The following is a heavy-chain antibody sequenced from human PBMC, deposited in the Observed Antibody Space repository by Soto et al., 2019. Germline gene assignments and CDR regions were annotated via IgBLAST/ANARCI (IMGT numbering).Heavy chain of an antibody. Sequence: PGEFLKISCKGSGYSFTSYWISWVRQMPGKGLEWMGRIDPSDSYTNYSPSFQGHVTISADKSISTAYLQWSSLKASDTAMYYCASHANDYGDYRAFDIWGQGTMVTVSS. J-gene: IGHJ3*02. D-gene: IGHD4-17*01. CDR3: ASHANDYGDYRAFDI. CDR1: GYSFTSYW. CDR2: IDPSDSYT. V-gene: IGHV5-10-1*01.